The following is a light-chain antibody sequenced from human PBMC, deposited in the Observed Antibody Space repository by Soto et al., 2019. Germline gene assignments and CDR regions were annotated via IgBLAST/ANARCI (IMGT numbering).Light chain of an antibody. CDR2: AAS. V-gene: IGKV1-39*01. CDR1: QSISTS. Sequence: DIQMTQSPSSLSASVGDRVTITCRASQSISTSLIWYQQKLGKAPNLLIYAASSLQSGLPSRFSCSGSGTDFTLTISSLQPEDFATYYCQQSYSAPPTFGQGTKVDTK. CDR3: QQSYSAPPT. J-gene: IGKJ1*01.